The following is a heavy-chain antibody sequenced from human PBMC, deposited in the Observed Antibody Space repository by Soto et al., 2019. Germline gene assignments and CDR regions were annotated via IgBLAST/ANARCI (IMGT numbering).Heavy chain of an antibody. CDR3: ARDKGYYYGSWSSINSDDYYGMDV. CDR2: ISYDGSNK. D-gene: IGHD3-10*01. CDR1: GFTFSSYA. Sequence: LGGSLRLSCAASGFTFSSYAMHWVRQAPGKGMEWEAVISYDGSNKYYADSVKGRFTISRDNSKNTLYLQMNSLRAEDTAVYYCARDKGYYYGSWSSINSDDYYGMDVWGQGTTVTVSS. V-gene: IGHV3-30-3*01. J-gene: IGHJ6*02.